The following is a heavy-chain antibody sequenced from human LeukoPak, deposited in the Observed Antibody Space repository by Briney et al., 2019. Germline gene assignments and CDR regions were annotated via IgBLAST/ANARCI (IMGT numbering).Heavy chain of an antibody. CDR2: INSNSGGT. Sequence: ASVKLSCKGSAYTFTGYYMHWARQAPGHGLEWMGWINSNSGGTNYAQKFQGRVTMTRDTSISTAYMELSRLRSDDTAVYYCARGPQLITTIVGPYYWGQGTLVTVSS. J-gene: IGHJ4*02. D-gene: IGHD3-22*01. CDR3: ARGPQLITTIVGPYY. CDR1: AYTFTGYY. V-gene: IGHV1-2*02.